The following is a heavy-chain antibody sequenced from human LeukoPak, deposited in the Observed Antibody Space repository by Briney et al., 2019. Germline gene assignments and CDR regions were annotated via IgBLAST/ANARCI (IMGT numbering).Heavy chain of an antibody. V-gene: IGHV3-7*01. D-gene: IGHD1-26*01. CDR1: GFTFSSYW. CDR3: AKDLAGSGSYSFDY. J-gene: IGHJ4*02. Sequence: PGGSLRLSCAASGFTFSSYWMSWVRQAPGKGLEWVANIKQDGSEKYYVDSVKGRFTISRDNAKNSLYLQMNSLRAEDTAVYYCAKDLAGSGSYSFDYWGQGTLVTVSS. CDR2: IKQDGSEK.